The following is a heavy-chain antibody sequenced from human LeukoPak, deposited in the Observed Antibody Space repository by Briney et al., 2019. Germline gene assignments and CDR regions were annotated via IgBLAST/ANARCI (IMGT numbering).Heavy chain of an antibody. CDR2: IKQDGSEK. CDR1: GFTFSSYW. Sequence: PGGSLRLSCAASGFTFSSYWMSWVRQAPGKGLEWVANIKQDGSEKYYVDSVKGRFTISRDNAKNSLYLQMNSLRAEDTAVYYCARTGRPVVVVAATRFDPWGQGTLVTVSS. D-gene: IGHD2-15*01. V-gene: IGHV3-7*01. J-gene: IGHJ5*02. CDR3: ARTGRPVVVVAATRFDP.